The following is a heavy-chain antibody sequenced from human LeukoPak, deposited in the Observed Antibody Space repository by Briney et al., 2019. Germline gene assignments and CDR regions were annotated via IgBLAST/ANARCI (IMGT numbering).Heavy chain of an antibody. J-gene: IGHJ4*02. Sequence: SLKVSLKPSVGTLLHYAICWVRQTPGQGREWVGGMIPLYGTSNYVQKFHGRVTITADKSTSTDYMELSSLRSEDRAVYYCAADSGYSYGLFDYWGQGTLVTVSS. CDR3: AADSGYSYGLFDY. D-gene: IGHD5-18*01. CDR1: VGTLLHYA. CDR2: MIPLYGTS. V-gene: IGHV1-69*06.